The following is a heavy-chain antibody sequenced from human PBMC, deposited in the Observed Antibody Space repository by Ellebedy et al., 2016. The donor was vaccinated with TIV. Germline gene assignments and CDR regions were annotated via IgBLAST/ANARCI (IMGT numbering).Heavy chain of an antibody. CDR3: AIRAEDSGNWYLDY. V-gene: IGHV1-46*01. CDR1: GYTFTSSY. CDR2: INPSGGGT. D-gene: IGHD6-13*01. Sequence: ASVKVSXXASGYTFTSSYIHWVRQAPGQGLEWMGIINPSGGGTTYVQNFRGRVTMTRDTSTSTVYMELSSLRSEDTAVYYCAIRAEDSGNWYLDYWGQGTLVTVSS. J-gene: IGHJ4*02.